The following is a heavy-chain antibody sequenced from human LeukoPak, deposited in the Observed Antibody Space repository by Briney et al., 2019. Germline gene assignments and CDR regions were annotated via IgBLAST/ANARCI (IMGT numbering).Heavy chain of an antibody. D-gene: IGHD2-2*01. CDR1: GYSISSDYY. V-gene: IGHV4-38-2*01. Sequence: SETLSLTCAVSGYSISSDYYWGWIRQPPGKGLEWIGNIYHSGSTYYSPSLKSRVTISVDTSKNQFSLKLSSVTAADTAVYYCARLDCSSTSCYGGYNWFDPWGQGTLVAVSS. CDR3: ARLDCSSTSCYGGYNWFDP. CDR2: IYHSGST. J-gene: IGHJ5*02.